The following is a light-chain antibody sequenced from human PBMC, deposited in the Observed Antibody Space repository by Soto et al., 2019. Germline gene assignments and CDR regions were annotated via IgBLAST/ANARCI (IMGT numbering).Light chain of an antibody. CDR2: KAS. CDR1: QSISSW. J-gene: IGKJ5*01. Sequence: DIQMTQSPSTLSASVGDRVTITCRASQSISSWLAWYQQKPGKAPKVLIYKASSLESGVPPRFSGSGSGTEFTLTISSLQPDDFATYYCQQYNSYPTFGQGTRLEIK. CDR3: QQYNSYPT. V-gene: IGKV1-5*03.